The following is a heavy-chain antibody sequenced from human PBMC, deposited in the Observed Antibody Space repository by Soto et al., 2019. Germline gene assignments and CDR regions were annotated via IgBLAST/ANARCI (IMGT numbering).Heavy chain of an antibody. CDR1: GFTFSSYA. CDR3: AKTYTPYSSGWYSDY. J-gene: IGHJ4*02. CDR2: ISGSGGST. Sequence: GGSLRLSCAASGFTFSSYAMSWVRQAPGKGLEWVSAISGSGGSTYYADSVKGRFTISGDNSTNTLYLQMNSLRAEDTAVYYCAKTYTPYSSGWYSDYWGQGTLVTVSS. V-gene: IGHV3-23*01. D-gene: IGHD6-19*01.